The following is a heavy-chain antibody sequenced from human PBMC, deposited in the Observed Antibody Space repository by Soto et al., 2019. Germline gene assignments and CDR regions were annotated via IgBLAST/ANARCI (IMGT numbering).Heavy chain of an antibody. Sequence: SETLSLTCTVSGGSISSSSYYWGWIRQPPGKGLGWIGSIYYSGGTYYNPSLKSRVTISVDTSKNQFSLKLSSVTAADTAVYYCARRLYYDSSGFEGGGMDVWGQGTTVT. J-gene: IGHJ6*02. D-gene: IGHD3-22*01. CDR3: ARRLYYDSSGFEGGGMDV. CDR1: GGSISSSSYY. V-gene: IGHV4-39*01. CDR2: IYYSGGT.